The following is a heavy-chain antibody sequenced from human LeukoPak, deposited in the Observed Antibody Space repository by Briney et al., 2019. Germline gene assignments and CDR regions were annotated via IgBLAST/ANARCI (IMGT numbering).Heavy chain of an antibody. D-gene: IGHD2-15*01. CDR1: GFTFSNAW. CDR3: TTDRYCSGGSCYSGYYFDY. J-gene: IGHJ4*02. V-gene: IGHV3-15*01. CDR2: IKNKTDGGTT. Sequence: GGSLRLSCAASGFTFSNAWMSWVRQAPGKGLEWVGRIKNKTDGGTTDYAAPVKGRFTISRDDSKNTLYLQMNSLKTEDTAVYYCTTDRYCSGGSCYSGYYFDYWGQGTLVTVSS.